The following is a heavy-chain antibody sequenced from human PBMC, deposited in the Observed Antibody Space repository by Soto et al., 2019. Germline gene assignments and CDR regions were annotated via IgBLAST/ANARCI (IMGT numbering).Heavy chain of an antibody. Sequence: SVKVSCKASGSTFTSSAVQWVRQARGQRLEWIGWIVVGSGNTNYAQKFQERVTITRDMSTSTAYMELSSLRSEDTAVYYCAALTPSSSPFDYWGQGTLVTVSS. D-gene: IGHD6-19*01. CDR3: AALTPSSSPFDY. CDR1: GSTFTSSA. CDR2: IVVGSGNT. V-gene: IGHV1-58*01. J-gene: IGHJ4*02.